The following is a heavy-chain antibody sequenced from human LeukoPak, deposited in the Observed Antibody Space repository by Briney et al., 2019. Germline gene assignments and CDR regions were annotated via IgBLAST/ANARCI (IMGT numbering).Heavy chain of an antibody. J-gene: IGHJ6*03. V-gene: IGHV3-49*04. D-gene: IGHD2-2*02. Sequence: GGSLRLSCTASGFTFGDYAMSWVRQAPGKGLEWVGFIRSKAYGGTTEYAASVKGRFTISRDDSKSIAYLQMNSLKTEDTAVYYCTRDSLVVPAAIQAGYYYYYYYMDVWGKGTTDTVSS. CDR2: IRSKAYGGTT. CDR1: GFTFGDYA. CDR3: TRDSLVVPAAIQAGYYYYYYYMDV.